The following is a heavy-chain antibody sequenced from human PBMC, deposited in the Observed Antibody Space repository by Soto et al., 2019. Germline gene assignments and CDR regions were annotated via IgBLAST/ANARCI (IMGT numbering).Heavy chain of an antibody. Sequence: SVKVSCKASGGTFSSYAISWVRQAPGQGLEWMGGIIPIFGTANYAQKFQGRVTITADESTSTAYMELSSLRSEDTAVYYCARDSPFDSSPHLNWFDPWGQGTLVTVSS. CDR2: IIPIFGTA. J-gene: IGHJ5*02. CDR3: ARDSPFDSSPHLNWFDP. CDR1: GGTFSSYA. D-gene: IGHD3-22*01. V-gene: IGHV1-69*13.